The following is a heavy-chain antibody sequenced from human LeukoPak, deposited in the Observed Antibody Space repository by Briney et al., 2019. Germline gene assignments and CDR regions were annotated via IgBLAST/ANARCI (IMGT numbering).Heavy chain of an antibody. V-gene: IGHV3-23*01. CDR3: AKDRGSWFALFDS. CDR2: ISGSGGST. Sequence: PGGSLRLSCAASGFTFSSYAMSWVRQAPGKGLEWVSDISGSGGSTYYADSVKGRFTISRDNSKNTLYLQMNSLRAEDTAVYYCAKDRGSWFALFDSWGQGTLVTVSS. D-gene: IGHD6-13*01. CDR1: GFTFSSYA. J-gene: IGHJ4*02.